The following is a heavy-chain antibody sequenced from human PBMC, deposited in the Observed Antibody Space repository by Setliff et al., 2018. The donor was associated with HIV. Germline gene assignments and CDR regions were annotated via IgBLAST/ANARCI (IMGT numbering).Heavy chain of an antibody. CDR2: MNPNSGNT. Sequence: ASVKVSCKASGYPFIGYYLHWVRQATGQGLEWMGWMNPNSGNTGYAQKLQGRVTMTRNSIINTAYMELSSLRSEDTAVYYCASAGDKWEFDYWGQGTPVTVSS. J-gene: IGHJ4*02. CDR3: ASAGDKWEFDY. CDR1: GYPFIGYY. V-gene: IGHV1-8*02. D-gene: IGHD1-26*01.